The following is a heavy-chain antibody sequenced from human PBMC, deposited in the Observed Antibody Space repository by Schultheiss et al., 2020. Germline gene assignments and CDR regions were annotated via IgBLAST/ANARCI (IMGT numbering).Heavy chain of an antibody. J-gene: IGHJ4*02. CDR3: ARGHIVVVPAAPDFDY. V-gene: IGHV4-34*01. Sequence: SETLSLTCAVYGGSFGGYYWSWIRQPPGKGLEWIGEINHSGSTNYNPSLKSRVTISVDTSKNQFSLKLSSVTAADTAVYYCARGHIVVVPAAPDFDYWGQGTLVTVS. CDR1: GGSFGGYY. D-gene: IGHD2-2*01. CDR2: INHSGST.